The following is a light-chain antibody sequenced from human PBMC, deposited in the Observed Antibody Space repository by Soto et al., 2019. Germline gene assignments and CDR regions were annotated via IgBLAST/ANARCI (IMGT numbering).Light chain of an antibody. Sequence: DLPVTQSPSAMSASVGDRVTITCRASQDISHYLAWFQQKPGKVPKRLIFAVSNLESGVPSRFRGSGSGTEFTLTITSLQPEDFATYYCQHYNSYSEAFGQGTKVELK. J-gene: IGKJ1*01. CDR2: AVS. V-gene: IGKV1-17*03. CDR3: QHYNSYSEA. CDR1: QDISHY.